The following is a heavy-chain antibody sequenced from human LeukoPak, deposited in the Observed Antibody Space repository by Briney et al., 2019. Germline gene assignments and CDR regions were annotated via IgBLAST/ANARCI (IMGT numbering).Heavy chain of an antibody. V-gene: IGHV3-23*01. CDR2: ITGDGTTT. J-gene: IGHJ4*02. CDR1: GLTFSNYG. Sequence: PGGSLRLSCEASGLTFSNYGMSWVRQAPGKGLQWVSAITGDGTTTFYADSVKGRFTISRDNSKNMLYLQMSSLRAEDTAIYYCAKMQGYFDYWGQRTLVPVSS. CDR3: AKMQGYFDY.